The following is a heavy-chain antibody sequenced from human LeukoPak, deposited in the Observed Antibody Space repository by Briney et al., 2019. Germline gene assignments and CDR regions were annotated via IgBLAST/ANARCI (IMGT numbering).Heavy chain of an antibody. CDR1: GGSISSYY. D-gene: IGHD2-2*01. CDR2: IYYSGST. CDR3: ARGVPAADNWFDP. Sequence: PSKTLSLTCTVSGGSISSYYWSWIRQPPGKGLEWIGYIYYSGSTNYNPSLKSRVTISVDTSKNQFSLKLSSVTAADTAVYYCARGVPAADNWFDPWGQGTLVTVSS. V-gene: IGHV4-59*01. J-gene: IGHJ5*02.